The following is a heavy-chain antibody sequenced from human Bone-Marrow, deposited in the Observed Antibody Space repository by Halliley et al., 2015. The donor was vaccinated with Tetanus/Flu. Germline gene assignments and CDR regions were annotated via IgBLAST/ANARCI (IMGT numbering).Heavy chain of an antibody. CDR2: SGAST. D-gene: IGHD3-3*01. Sequence: SGASTYYADSVRGRFTISRDNAKNTLYLQMISLRADDTAVYYCAKGRLGDDYWSGYDYYGLNVWGQGTTVLVSS. V-gene: IGHV3-23*01. CDR3: AKGRLGDDYWSGYDYYGLNV. J-gene: IGHJ6*02.